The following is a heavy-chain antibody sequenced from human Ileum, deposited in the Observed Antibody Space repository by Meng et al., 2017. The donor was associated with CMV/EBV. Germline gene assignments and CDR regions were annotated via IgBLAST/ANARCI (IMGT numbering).Heavy chain of an antibody. CDR1: ETFTGYY. D-gene: IGHD5-24*01. Sequence: QVQLVQSGAEVKRPGASVKVSCKASETFTGYYIHWVRQAPGQGLEWMGRIDPNSGNPTYAQDFTGRFVFSLDTSVSTTYLQINSLRTEDSAVYYCTRGDGDHSSKFDYWGQGTLVTVSS. CDR2: IDPNSGNP. V-gene: IGHV7-4-1*02. CDR3: TRGDGDHSSKFDY. J-gene: IGHJ4*02.